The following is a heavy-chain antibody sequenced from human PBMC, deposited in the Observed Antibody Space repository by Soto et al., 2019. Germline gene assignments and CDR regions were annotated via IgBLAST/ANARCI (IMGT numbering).Heavy chain of an antibody. CDR2: ISGSGGST. Sequence: GGSLRLSCAASGFTFSSYAMSWVRQAPGKGLEWVSAISGSGGSTYYADSVKGRFTISRDNSKNTLYLQMNSLRAEDTAVYYCAKDRSDSSGWYVIWFDPWGQGTLVTSPQ. CDR3: AKDRSDSSGWYVIWFDP. CDR1: GFTFSSYA. V-gene: IGHV3-23*01. D-gene: IGHD6-19*01. J-gene: IGHJ5*02.